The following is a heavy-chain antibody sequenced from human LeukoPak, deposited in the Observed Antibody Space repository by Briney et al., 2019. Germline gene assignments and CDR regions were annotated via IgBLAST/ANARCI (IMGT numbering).Heavy chain of an antibody. V-gene: IGHV3-11*01. CDR2: ISSSGSTI. Sequence: GGSLRLSCAASGFTFSDYYMSWIRQAPGKGLEWVSYISSSGSTIYYADSVKGRFTISRDNAKNSLYLQMNSLRAEDTAVYYCARDFITMIVVVGNGNDAFDIWGQGTMVTVSS. CDR1: GFTFSDYY. CDR3: ARDFITMIVVVGNGNDAFDI. D-gene: IGHD3-22*01. J-gene: IGHJ3*02.